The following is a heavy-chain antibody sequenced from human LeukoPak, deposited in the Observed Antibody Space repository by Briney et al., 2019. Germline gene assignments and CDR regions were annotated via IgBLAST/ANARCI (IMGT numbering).Heavy chain of an antibody. V-gene: IGHV3-30*18. Sequence: GGSLRLSCAASGFTFSSYGMHWVRQAPGKGLEWVAVISYDGSNKYYADSVKGRFTISRDNSKNTLYLQMISLRAEDTAVYYCAKDFNAFPDYWGQGTLVTVSS. CDR2: ISYDGSNK. CDR3: AKDFNAFPDY. CDR1: GFTFSSYG. J-gene: IGHJ4*02.